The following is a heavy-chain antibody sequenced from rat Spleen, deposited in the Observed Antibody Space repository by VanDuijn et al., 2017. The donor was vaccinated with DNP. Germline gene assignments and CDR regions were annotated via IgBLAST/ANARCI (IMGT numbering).Heavy chain of an antibody. D-gene: IGHD5-1*01. CDR2: ISYDGSST. CDR3: ARLTGSWYFDF. Sequence: EVQLVESGGGLVQPGRSLKLSCAASGFTFSDYNMAWVRQAPKKGLEWVATISYDGSSTYYRDSVKGRFTISRDNAKSTLYLQMDSLRSEDTATYYYARLTGSWYFDFWGPGTMVTVSS. J-gene: IGHJ1*01. CDR1: GFTFSDYN. V-gene: IGHV5-7*01.